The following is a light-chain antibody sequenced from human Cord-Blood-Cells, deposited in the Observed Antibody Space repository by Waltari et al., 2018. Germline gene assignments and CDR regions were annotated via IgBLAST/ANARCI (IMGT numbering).Light chain of an antibody. CDR1: SSDFGGYNY. V-gene: IGLV2-14*03. CDR3: SSYTSSSTLV. Sequence: QSALTQPAPVSGSPGQSITISCPGTSSDFGGYNYVPWYQQHPGKAPKLMLYDVSNRPSGVSNRFSGSKSGNTASLTISSLQAEDEADNYCSSYTSSSTLVFGGGTKLTVL. J-gene: IGLJ3*02. CDR2: DVS.